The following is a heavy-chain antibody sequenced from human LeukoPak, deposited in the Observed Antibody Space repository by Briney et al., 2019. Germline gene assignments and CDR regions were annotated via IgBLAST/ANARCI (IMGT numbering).Heavy chain of an antibody. V-gene: IGHV3-7*01. CDR3: AKGSSRPPNAFDI. J-gene: IGHJ3*02. Sequence: GGSLRLSCAASGFTFSGHWMSWVRQAPGKGLEWVASIRQDGSEKHYVDPVEGRFTISRDNAKNSLHLQMNSLRAEDTAVYYCAKGSSRPPNAFDIWAKGHWSPSPQ. CDR1: GFTFSGHW. D-gene: IGHD6-6*01. CDR2: IRQDGSEK.